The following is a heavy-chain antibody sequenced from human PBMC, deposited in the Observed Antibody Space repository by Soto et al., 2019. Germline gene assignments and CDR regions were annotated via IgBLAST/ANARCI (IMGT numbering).Heavy chain of an antibody. CDR2: ISGSGGST. J-gene: IGHJ4*02. CDR3: ARGVSAGKGSPPDF. V-gene: IGHV3-23*01. Sequence: EMQLLESGGGLVQPGGSLRLSCAASGFTFSSFAMSWVRQAPGKGLDWVSAISGSGGSTYSADSVKGRFTISRANSKNTLYLQMSSLRAEDPAVYYCARGVSAGKGSPPDFWGQGSLVTVSS. D-gene: IGHD6-13*01. CDR1: GFTFSSFA.